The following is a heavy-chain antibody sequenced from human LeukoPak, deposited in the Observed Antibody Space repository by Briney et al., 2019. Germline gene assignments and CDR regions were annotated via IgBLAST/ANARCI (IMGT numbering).Heavy chain of an antibody. CDR3: ARVRYCSGGSCYLGYFDY. D-gene: IGHD2-15*01. CDR2: ISAYNGNT. CDR1: GGTFSSYA. J-gene: IGHJ4*02. Sequence: ASVKVSCKASGGTFSSYAISWVRQAPGQGLEWMGWISAYNGNTNYAQKLQGRVTMTTGTSTSTAYMELRSLRSDDTAVYYCARVRYCSGGSCYLGYFDYWGQGTLVTVSS. V-gene: IGHV1-18*01.